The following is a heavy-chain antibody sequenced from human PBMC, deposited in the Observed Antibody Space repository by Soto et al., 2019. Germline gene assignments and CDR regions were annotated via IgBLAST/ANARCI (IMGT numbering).Heavy chain of an antibody. CDR2: INAYNGNT. CDR1: GYTFTNYG. J-gene: IGHJ6*02. D-gene: IGHD5-18*01. CDR3: ARMPAGNTATYRKYYYYGMDV. Sequence: QVQLVQSGAEVKKPGASVKVSCKASGYTFTNYGISWVRQAPGQGLEWMGWINAYNGNTNYAQKLQGRVTMTTDTSTSTAYMELRSLRADDTAFYYCARMPAGNTATYRKYYYYGMDVWGQGTTVTVSS. V-gene: IGHV1-18*01.